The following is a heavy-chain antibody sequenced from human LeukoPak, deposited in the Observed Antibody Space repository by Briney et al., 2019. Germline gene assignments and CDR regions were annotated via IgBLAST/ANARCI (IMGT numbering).Heavy chain of an antibody. CDR1: GGSISSGGYY. V-gene: IGHV4-31*03. CDR2: IYYSGST. CDR3: ARTSSTSFRSYFDY. D-gene: IGHD2-2*01. J-gene: IGHJ4*02. Sequence: SETLSLTCTVSGGSISSGGYYWSWIRQHPGKGLEWIGYIYYSGSTDYNPSLKSRVTISVDMSKNRFSLKLSSVTTADTAVYYCARTSSTSFRSYFDYWGQGTLVTVSS.